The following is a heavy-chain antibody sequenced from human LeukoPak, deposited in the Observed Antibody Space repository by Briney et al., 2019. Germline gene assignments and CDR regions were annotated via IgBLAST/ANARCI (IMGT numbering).Heavy chain of an antibody. V-gene: IGHV3-23*01. CDR1: GFTFNSYG. CDR2: ISGSGGST. J-gene: IGHJ5*02. Sequence: GGSLRLSCAASGFTFNSYGMTWVRQAPGKGLEWVSSISGSGGSTYYADSVKGRFTISRDNSENTVYLQMNSLRAEDTAVYYCARGMSWFDPWGQGTLVTVSS. CDR3: ARGMSWFDP.